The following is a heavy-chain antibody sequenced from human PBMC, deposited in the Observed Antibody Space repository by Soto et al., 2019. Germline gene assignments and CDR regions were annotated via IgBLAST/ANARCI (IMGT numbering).Heavy chain of an antibody. Sequence: ASVKVSCKASGFTFTSSAVQWVRQARGQRLEWIGWIVVGSGNTNYAQKFQERVTITRDMSTSTAYMELSSLRSEDTAVYYCAAGDVLRFLEDEGAFDIWGQGTMVTVSS. CDR3: AAGDVLRFLEDEGAFDI. D-gene: IGHD3-3*01. J-gene: IGHJ3*02. V-gene: IGHV1-58*01. CDR1: GFTFTSSA. CDR2: IVVGSGNT.